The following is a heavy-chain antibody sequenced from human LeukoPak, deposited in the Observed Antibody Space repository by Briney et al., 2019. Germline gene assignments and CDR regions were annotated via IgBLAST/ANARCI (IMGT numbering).Heavy chain of an antibody. CDR2: IKQDGSEK. V-gene: IGHV3-7*04. D-gene: IGHD1-26*01. J-gene: IGHJ4*02. Sequence: GGSLRLSCAASGFTFSTYRMTWVRQAPGKGLEWVANIKQDGSEKHYVDSVKGRFTISRDNAKNSLYLQMSSLRAEDTAVYYCARAYGWELPYHFDYWGQGTLVTVSS. CDR1: GFTFSTYR. CDR3: ARAYGWELPYHFDY.